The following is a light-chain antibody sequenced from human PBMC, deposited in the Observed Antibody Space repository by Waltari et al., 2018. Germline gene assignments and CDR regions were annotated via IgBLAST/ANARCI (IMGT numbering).Light chain of an antibody. V-gene: IGKV1-5*03. Sequence: DIQMTQSPSTLSASAGDRVTITCRASQSISSWLAWYQHKPEKASKLLIYQASNLDPRVPSRFVGSGSGTEFTLTISSLQPDGFATYYFQQFNSYPWTFGQGTKVEIK. CDR3: QQFNSYPWT. CDR2: QAS. CDR1: QSISSW. J-gene: IGKJ1*01.